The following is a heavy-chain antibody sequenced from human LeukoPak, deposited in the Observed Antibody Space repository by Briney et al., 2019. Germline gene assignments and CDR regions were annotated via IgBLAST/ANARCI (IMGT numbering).Heavy chain of an antibody. D-gene: IGHD2-15*01. CDR3: ARHDSVVVAAPFDR. CDR1: GYTFTSYG. V-gene: IGHV1-18*01. J-gene: IGHJ4*02. Sequence: GASVKVSCKASGYTFTSYGISWVRQAPGQGLEWMGWISAYNGNTNYAQKLQGRVTMTTDTSTSTAYMELRSLRSDDTAVYYCARHDSVVVAAPFDRWGQGTLVTVSS. CDR2: ISAYNGNT.